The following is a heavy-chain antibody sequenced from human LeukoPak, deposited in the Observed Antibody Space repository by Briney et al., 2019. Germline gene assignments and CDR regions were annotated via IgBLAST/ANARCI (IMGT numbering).Heavy chain of an antibody. CDR2: IIPILGIA. CDR3: ARDRDSSGWYERGGFDY. J-gene: IGHJ4*02. CDR1: GGTFSSYA. D-gene: IGHD6-19*01. Sequence: SVKVSCKASGGTFSSYAISWVRQAPGQGLEWMGRIIPILGIANYAQKFQGRVTITAGKSTSTAYMELSSLRSEDTAVYYCARDRDSSGWYERGGFDYWGQGTLVTVSS. V-gene: IGHV1-69*04.